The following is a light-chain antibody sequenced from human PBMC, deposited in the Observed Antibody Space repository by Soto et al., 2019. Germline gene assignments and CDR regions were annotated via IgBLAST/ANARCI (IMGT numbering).Light chain of an antibody. CDR3: CSYAGSSTFV. Sequence: QSVLTQPASVSGSPGQSITISCTGTSSDVGSYNLVSWYQQHPGKAPKLMIYEVSKRPSGVSNRLSGSKSGNTASLTISGLQAEDEADYYCCSYAGSSTFVFGGGTKLTVL. CDR2: EVS. CDR1: SSDVGSYNL. J-gene: IGLJ3*02. V-gene: IGLV2-23*02.